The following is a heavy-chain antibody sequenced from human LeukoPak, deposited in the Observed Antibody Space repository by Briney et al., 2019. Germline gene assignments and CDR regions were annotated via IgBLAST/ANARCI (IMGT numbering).Heavy chain of an antibody. D-gene: IGHD3-22*01. CDR2: INPSGGST. CDR1: GYTFTSYY. Sequence: ASVKVSCKASGYTFTSYYMHWVRQAPGQGLEWMGIINPSGGSTSYAQKFQGRVTMTRDTSTGTVYMELSSLRSEDTAVYYCARGTTTSNYYYDSSGYYNWFDPWGQGTLVTVSS. V-gene: IGHV1-46*01. CDR3: ARGTTTSNYYYDSSGYYNWFDP. J-gene: IGHJ5*02.